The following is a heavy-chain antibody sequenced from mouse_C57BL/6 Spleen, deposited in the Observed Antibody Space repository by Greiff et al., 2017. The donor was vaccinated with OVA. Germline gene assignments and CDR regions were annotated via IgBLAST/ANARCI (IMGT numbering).Heavy chain of an antibody. D-gene: IGHD1-1*01. CDR1: GYAFSSSW. Sequence: VQLQQSGPELVKPGASVKISCKASGYAFSSSWMNWVKQRPGKGLEWIGRIYPGDGDTNYNGKFKGKATLTADKSSSTAYMQLSSLTSEDSAVYFCARWDFDYGSSYQAMDYWGQGTSVTVSS. CDR3: ARWDFDYGSSYQAMDY. V-gene: IGHV1-82*01. J-gene: IGHJ4*01. CDR2: IYPGDGDT.